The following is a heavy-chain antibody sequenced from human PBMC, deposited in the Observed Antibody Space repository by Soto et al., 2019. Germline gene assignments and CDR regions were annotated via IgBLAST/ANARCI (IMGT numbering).Heavy chain of an antibody. V-gene: IGHV4-34*01. J-gene: IGHJ4*02. CDR1: GASFSGYY. Sequence: SETLSLTCSVYGASFSGYYWSWVRQSPGKGLEWIGEIHHSGSTHYNPSLKSRLTFSIDESQSQFYMMLTSVTAADTALYFCARGHSTSGYDSWGQGSLVTVSS. CDR3: ARGHSTSGYDS. CDR2: IHHSGST. D-gene: IGHD6-6*01.